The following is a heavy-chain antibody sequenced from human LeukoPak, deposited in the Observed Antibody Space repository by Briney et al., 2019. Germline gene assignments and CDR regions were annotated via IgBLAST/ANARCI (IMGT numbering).Heavy chain of an antibody. CDR2: IIPIFGTA. CDR1: GDTINAYS. D-gene: IGHD5-24*01. J-gene: IGHJ3*02. CDR3: ARSRDGYNINAFDI. Sequence: SVTVSFKAAGDTINAYSLNWVRQAPGQGLEWMGGIIPIFGTANYAQKFQGRVTITADKSTSTAYMELSSLRSEDTAVYCCARSRDGYNINAFDIWGQGTMVTVSS. V-gene: IGHV1-69*06.